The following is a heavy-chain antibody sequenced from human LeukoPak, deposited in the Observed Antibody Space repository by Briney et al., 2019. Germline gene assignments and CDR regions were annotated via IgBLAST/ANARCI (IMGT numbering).Heavy chain of an antibody. CDR1: GYTFTGYY. V-gene: IGHV1-2*04. CDR2: INPNSGGT. Sequence: ASVNVSCKASGYTFTGYYMHWVRQAPGQGLEWVEWINPNSGGTNYAQKFQGWVTMTRDTSISTAYMELSRLRSDDTAVYYCARGGEGYSFFFDYWGQGTLVTVSS. CDR3: ARGGEGYSFFFDY. J-gene: IGHJ4*02. D-gene: IGHD3-16*02.